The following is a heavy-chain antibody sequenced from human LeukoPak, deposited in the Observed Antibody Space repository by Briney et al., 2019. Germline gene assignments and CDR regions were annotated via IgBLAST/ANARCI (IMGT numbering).Heavy chain of an antibody. D-gene: IGHD1-1*01. Sequence: GGSLRLSCVASGFSFSTNWMDWVRQAPGKGLEWVANIKRDGSEKNYVDSVKGRFTISRDNAKNSLYLEMNSLRAGDTAVYYCAKEGNWNLDYWGQGALVTVSS. CDR1: GFSFSTNW. CDR3: AKEGNWNLDY. V-gene: IGHV3-7*01. CDR2: IKRDGSEK. J-gene: IGHJ4*02.